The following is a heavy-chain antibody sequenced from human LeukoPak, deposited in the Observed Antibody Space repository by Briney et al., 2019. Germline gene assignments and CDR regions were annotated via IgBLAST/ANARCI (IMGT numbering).Heavy chain of an antibody. CDR1: GGSFSGYY. D-gene: IGHD3-3*01. CDR3: ARGVGYDFWSGYSHYYYYGMDV. J-gene: IGHJ6*02. CDR2: INHSGST. Sequence: SETLSLTCAVYGGSFSGYYWSWIRQPPGKGLEWIGEINHSGSTNYNPSLKSRVTISVDTSKNQFSLKLSPVTAADTAVYYCARGVGYDFWSGYSHYYYYGMDVWGQGTTVTVSS. V-gene: IGHV4-34*01.